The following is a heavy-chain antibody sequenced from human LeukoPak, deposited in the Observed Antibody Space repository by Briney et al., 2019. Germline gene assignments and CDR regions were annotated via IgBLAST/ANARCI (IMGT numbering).Heavy chain of an antibody. Sequence: GASVKVSCKASGYTFNGYYIHWVRQAPGQGLEWMGWINPNSGGTNYAQKLQGRVTMTTDTSTSIDYMELRSLRSDDTAVYYCATAHLSNYYDSSGYYSVYWGQGTLVTVSS. CDR3: ATAHLSNYYDSSGYYSVY. V-gene: IGHV1-2*02. CDR2: INPNSGGT. CDR1: GYTFNGYY. D-gene: IGHD3-22*01. J-gene: IGHJ4*02.